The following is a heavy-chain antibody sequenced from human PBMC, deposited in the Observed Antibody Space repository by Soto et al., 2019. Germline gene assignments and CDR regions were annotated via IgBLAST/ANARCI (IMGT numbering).Heavy chain of an antibody. V-gene: IGHV4-34*01. CDR1: GGSFSGYY. CDR2: INHSGST. Sequence: SETLSLTCAVYGGSFSGYYWSWILQPPWKGLEWIGEINHSGSTNYNPSLKSRVTISVDKSKNQFSLKLNSVTAADTAVYYCARSPRSIAAGGIDYWGQGFLVTVSS. D-gene: IGHD6-13*01. CDR3: ARSPRSIAAGGIDY. J-gene: IGHJ4*02.